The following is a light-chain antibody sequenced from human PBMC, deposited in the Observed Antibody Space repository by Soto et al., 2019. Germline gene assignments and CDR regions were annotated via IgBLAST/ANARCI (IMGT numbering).Light chain of an antibody. V-gene: IGKV3-20*01. CDR3: EQYGSSPYT. CDR2: GAS. CDR1: QSVSSSY. Sequence: EIVLTQSPGTLSLSPGERATLSCRASQSVSSSYLAWYQQKPGQAPRLLIYGASSRATGIPDRFSCSGSGTDLTLTISRLEPEDFAVDYCEQYGSSPYTVGQGTKLEIK. J-gene: IGKJ2*01.